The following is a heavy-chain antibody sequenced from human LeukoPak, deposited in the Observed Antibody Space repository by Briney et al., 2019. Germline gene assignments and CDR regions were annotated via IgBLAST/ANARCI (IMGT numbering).Heavy chain of an antibody. CDR3: ARFIASPGPDAFDI. CDR2: IKQDGSET. D-gene: IGHD6-13*01. CDR1: GFTSGSYW. V-gene: IGHV3-7*01. Sequence: GGSLRLSCAASGFTSGSYWMSWVRQAPGKGLEWVANIKQDGSETYYLDSVKGHFTISRDNAQNSLYLQMNSLRADETAVYFCARFIASPGPDAFDIWGQGTLVTVSS. J-gene: IGHJ3*02.